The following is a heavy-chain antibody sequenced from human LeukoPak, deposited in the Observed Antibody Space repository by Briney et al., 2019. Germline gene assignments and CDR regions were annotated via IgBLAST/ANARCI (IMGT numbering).Heavy chain of an antibody. D-gene: IGHD3-10*01. CDR3: VRADVTLVRGVIDY. CDR1: GFTFRTFA. Sequence: PGRSLRPSCAASGFTFRTFAMNWVRQAPGKGLEWVVVISTDGSTKNYADSAKGRFTISRDNSKNTLYLQMNSLRVEDTSVYYCVRADVTLVRGVIDYWGQGTPVTVPS. CDR2: ISTDGSTK. V-gene: IGHV3-30-3*01. J-gene: IGHJ4*02.